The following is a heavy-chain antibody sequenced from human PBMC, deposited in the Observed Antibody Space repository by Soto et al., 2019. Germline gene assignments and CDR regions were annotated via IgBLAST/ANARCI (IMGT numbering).Heavy chain of an antibody. Sequence: QVQLVQSGAEMKEPGSSVKVSCKTSGGTFSSSAISWLRQAPGQGLEWMGGIIPLFRTPDYAQKFQGRVTIAADESTSTAYIELSSLRSEDTAVYYCARHNDRLQLGGNYYYILDVWGQGTTITVSS. CDR3: ARHNDRLQLGGNYYYILDV. D-gene: IGHD4-4*01. CDR2: IIPLFRTP. J-gene: IGHJ6*02. CDR1: GGTFSSSA. V-gene: IGHV1-69*12.